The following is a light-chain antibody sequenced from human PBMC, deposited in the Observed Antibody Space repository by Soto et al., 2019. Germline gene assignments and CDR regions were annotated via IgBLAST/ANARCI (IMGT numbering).Light chain of an antibody. V-gene: IGLV4-69*01. Sequence: QPVLTQSPSASASLGASVKLTCTLSSGHSSNAIAWHQQQPEKGPRYLMKLNSDGRHSKGDGIPDRFSGSSSGAERYLTISNVQSEDEADYYCQTWGTGIRVFGGGTQLTVL. CDR3: QTWGTGIRV. CDR2: LNSDGRH. CDR1: SGHSSNA. J-gene: IGLJ3*02.